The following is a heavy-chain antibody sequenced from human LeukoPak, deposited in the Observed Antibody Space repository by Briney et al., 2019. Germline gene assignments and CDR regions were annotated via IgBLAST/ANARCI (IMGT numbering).Heavy chain of an antibody. CDR2: INHSGST. V-gene: IGHV4-34*01. CDR1: GGSFSGYY. J-gene: IGHJ4*02. CDR3: ARGSRIAAAGNFDY. Sequence: PSETLSLTCAVYGGSFSGYYWSWIRQPPGKGLEWIGEINHSGSTNYNPSLKSRVTISVDTSKNQFSLKPSSVTAADAAVYYCARGSRIAAAGNFDYWGQGTLVTVSS. D-gene: IGHD6-13*01.